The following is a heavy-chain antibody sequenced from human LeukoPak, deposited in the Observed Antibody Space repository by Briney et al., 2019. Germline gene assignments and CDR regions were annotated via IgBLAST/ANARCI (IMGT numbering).Heavy chain of an antibody. Sequence: GGSLRLSCAASRFTFSDAWMSWVRQAPGKGLEWVANIKQDGSEKYYVDSVKGRFTISRDNAKNSLYLQMNSLRAEDTAVYYCASSSGHLDYWGQGTLVTVSS. D-gene: IGHD6-19*01. V-gene: IGHV3-7*01. CDR3: ASSSGHLDY. J-gene: IGHJ4*02. CDR1: RFTFSDAW. CDR2: IKQDGSEK.